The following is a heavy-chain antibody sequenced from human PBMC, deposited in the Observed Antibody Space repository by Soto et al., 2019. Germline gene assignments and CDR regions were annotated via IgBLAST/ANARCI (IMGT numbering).Heavy chain of an antibody. V-gene: IGHV3-11*01. CDR1: GFTFSDYY. D-gene: IGHD2-2*01. J-gene: IGHJ4*02. Sequence: GGSLRLSCAASGFTFSDYYMSWIRQAPGKGLEWVSYISSSGSTIYYADSVKGRFTISRDNAKNSLYLQMNSLRAEDTAVYYCARELVVVPAAMDDYWGQGTLVTVSS. CDR3: ARELVVVPAAMDDY. CDR2: ISSSGSTI.